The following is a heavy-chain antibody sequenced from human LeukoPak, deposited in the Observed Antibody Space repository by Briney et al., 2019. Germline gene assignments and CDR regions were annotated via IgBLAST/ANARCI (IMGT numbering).Heavy chain of an antibody. V-gene: IGHV4-59*01. D-gene: IGHD4-17*01. CDR1: GDSLNNYY. CDR2: IYYRGST. Sequence: SETLSLTRIVSGDSLNNYYWSWVRQPPGKGLEWIGYIYYRGSTTYNTSLKRRVTFSVDTSKNQFSLKLNSVTAADTAVYYCARRGDYGALRYFDYWGQGTLVTVSS. J-gene: IGHJ4*02. CDR3: ARRGDYGALRYFDY.